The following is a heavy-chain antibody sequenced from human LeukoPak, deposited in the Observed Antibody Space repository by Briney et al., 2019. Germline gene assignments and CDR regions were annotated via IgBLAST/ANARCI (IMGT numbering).Heavy chain of an antibody. CDR2: FDPEDGET. Sequence: GASVKVSCKASGYTFTSYDINWARQAPGKGLEWMGGFDPEDGETIYAQKFQGRVTMTEDTSTDTAYMELSSLRSEDTAVYYCATELGYCSSTSCYDFDYWGQGTLVTVSS. J-gene: IGHJ4*02. CDR1: GYTFTSYD. D-gene: IGHD2-2*01. V-gene: IGHV1-24*01. CDR3: ATELGYCSSTSCYDFDY.